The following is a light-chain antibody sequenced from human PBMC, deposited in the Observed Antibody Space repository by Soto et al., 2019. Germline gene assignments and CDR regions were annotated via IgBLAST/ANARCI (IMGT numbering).Light chain of an antibody. CDR1: QSVSKY. V-gene: IGKV3-11*01. Sequence: EIVLTQSPATLSLSPGESATLSCRASQSVSKYLVWYQQKAGQAPRLLIYDASNRATGTPARFSGSGSGTDFTITISSLETEDFAVYYCLLRGNWPWTFGQGTKVEI. CDR2: DAS. J-gene: IGKJ1*01. CDR3: LLRGNWPWT.